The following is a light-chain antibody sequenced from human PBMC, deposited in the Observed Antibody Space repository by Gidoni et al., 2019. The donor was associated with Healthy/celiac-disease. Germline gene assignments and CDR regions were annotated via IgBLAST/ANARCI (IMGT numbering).Light chain of an antibody. J-gene: IGKJ1*01. V-gene: IGKV1-5*02. CDR1: QSISSW. CDR2: DAS. CDR3: QQYNSYWM. Sequence: DIQMTQSPSTLSASVGDRVTIICRASQSISSWLAWYQQKPGKAPKLLIYDASSLESGVPSRFSGSGSGTEFTLTISSLQPDDFATYYCQQYNSYWMFGQGTKVEIK.